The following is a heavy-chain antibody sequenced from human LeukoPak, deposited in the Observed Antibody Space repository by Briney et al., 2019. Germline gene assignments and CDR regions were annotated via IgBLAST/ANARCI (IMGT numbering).Heavy chain of an antibody. V-gene: IGHV3-23*01. CDR2: ISGSGGNT. D-gene: IGHD3-3*02. J-gene: IGHJ4*02. Sequence: GGSLRLSCAASGFTFSTYTMSWVRQAPGKGLEWVSAISGSGGNTYYADSVKGRFTISRDNSKNTLYLQMDSLRADDTAVYYCAKAAFSRTSYFDYWGLRTLVTASS. CDR1: GFTFSTYT. CDR3: AKAAFSRTSYFDY.